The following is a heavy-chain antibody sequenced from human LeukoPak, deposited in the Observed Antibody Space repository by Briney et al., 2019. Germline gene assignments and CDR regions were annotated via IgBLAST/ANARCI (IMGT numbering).Heavy chain of an antibody. V-gene: IGHV4-28*03. CDR3: ARGSPSGYVGDRFDP. CDR2: IYYSGST. Sequence: LRLSCAASGFTFSNCNMNWVRHAPGKGLERVGNIYYSGSTYYNPSLKSRVTMSVDTSKNQFSLKLTSVTAADTAVYYCARGSPSGYVGDRFDPWGQGTLVIVSS. CDR1: GFTFSNCNM. J-gene: IGHJ5*02. D-gene: IGHD5-12*01.